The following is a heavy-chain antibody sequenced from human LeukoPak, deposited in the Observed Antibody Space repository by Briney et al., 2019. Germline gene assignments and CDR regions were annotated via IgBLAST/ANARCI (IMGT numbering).Heavy chain of an antibody. CDR1: GFTFKTYT. CDR2: ISSRSSYT. V-gene: IGHV3-21*01. J-gene: IGHJ4*02. CDR3: ARCGSYYTFDY. Sequence: GGSLRLSCAASGFTFKTYTMNWVRQAPGKGLEWVSSISSRSSYTYYADSVKGRFTISRDNAKNSLYLQMNSLRAEDTAVYYCARCGSYYTFDYWGQGTLVTVSS. D-gene: IGHD3-10*01.